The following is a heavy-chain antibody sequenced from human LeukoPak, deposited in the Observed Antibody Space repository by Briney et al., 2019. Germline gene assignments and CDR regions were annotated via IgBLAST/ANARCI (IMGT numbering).Heavy chain of an antibody. J-gene: IGHJ4*02. CDR1: EYTFTGYY. V-gene: IGHV1-2*02. D-gene: IGHD5-12*01. CDR2: INPNSGGT. CDR3: ARTKGLKWPFDY. Sequence: ASVKVSCKASEYTFTGYYMHWVRQAPGQGLEWMGWINPNSGGTNYAQKFQGRVTMTRDTSISTAYMELSRLRSDDTAVYYCARTKGLKWPFDYWGQGTLVTVSS.